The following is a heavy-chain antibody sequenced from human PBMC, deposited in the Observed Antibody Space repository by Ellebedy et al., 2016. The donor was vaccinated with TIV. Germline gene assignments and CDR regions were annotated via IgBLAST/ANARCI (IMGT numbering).Heavy chain of an antibody. CDR2: MNPNSGNT. Sequence: AASVKVSCKASGYTFTSYDINWVRQATGQGLEWMGWMNPNSGNTGYAQKFQGRVTITRNTSISTAYMELSSLRSEDTAVYYCARISGRDGMDVWGQGITVTVSS. CDR1: GYTFTSYD. J-gene: IGHJ6*02. CDR3: ARISGRDGMDV. D-gene: IGHD3-10*01. V-gene: IGHV1-8*03.